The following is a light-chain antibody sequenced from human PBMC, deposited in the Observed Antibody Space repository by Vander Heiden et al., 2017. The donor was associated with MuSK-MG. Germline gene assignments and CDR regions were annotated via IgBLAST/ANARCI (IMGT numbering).Light chain of an antibody. J-gene: IGKJ2*01. Sequence: IVMTPSPDSLAVSLCETATINCKSSQRGLYSSNNKNYLAWYQQKPGQPPKLLIYGASTRESGVPDRFSGSGSGTDFTLTISSLQAEDVAVYYCQQYYSTPYTFGQGTKLEIK. CDR2: GAS. CDR1: QRGLYSSNNKNY. CDR3: QQYYSTPYT. V-gene: IGKV4-1*01.